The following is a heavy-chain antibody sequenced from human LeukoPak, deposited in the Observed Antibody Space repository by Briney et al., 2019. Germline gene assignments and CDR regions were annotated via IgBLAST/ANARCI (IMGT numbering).Heavy chain of an antibody. CDR1: GGSFSGYY. CDR3: AREMLGNYAFDI. J-gene: IGHJ3*02. V-gene: IGHV4-34*01. Sequence: SETLSLTCAVYGGSFSGYYWSWIRQPPGKGLEWIGEINHSGSTNYNPSLKSRVTISVDTSKNQFSLKLSPVTAADTAVYYCAREMLGNYAFDIWGQGTMVTVSS. CDR2: INHSGST. D-gene: IGHD3-10*02.